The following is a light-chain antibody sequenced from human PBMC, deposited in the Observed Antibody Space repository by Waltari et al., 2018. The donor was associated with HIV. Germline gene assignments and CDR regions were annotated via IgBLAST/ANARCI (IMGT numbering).Light chain of an antibody. V-gene: IGLV1-44*01. Sequence: QSVLTQPPSASGTPGQRVIISCSGRSSNIGSNPVNWYQQLPGTAPKLLIYSNNQRPSGVPDRFSGSKSGTSASLAISGLQSEDEADYYCAAWDDSLNAWVFGGGTKLTVL. CDR3: AAWDDSLNAWV. J-gene: IGLJ3*02. CDR2: SNN. CDR1: SSNIGSNP.